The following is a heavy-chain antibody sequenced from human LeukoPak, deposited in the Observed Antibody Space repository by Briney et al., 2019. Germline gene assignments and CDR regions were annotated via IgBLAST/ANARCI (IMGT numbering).Heavy chain of an antibody. CDR2: IYSGGST. D-gene: IGHD6-19*01. V-gene: IGHV3-53*01. CDR3: ARAPGYSSGWVDY. Sequence: PGGSLRLSCAASGFTVSSNYMSWVRQAPGKGLEWVSVIYSGGSTYYADSVKGRFTISGDNSKNTLYLQMNSLRAEDTAVYYCARAPGYSSGWVDYWGQGTLVTVSS. J-gene: IGHJ4*02. CDR1: GFTVSSNY.